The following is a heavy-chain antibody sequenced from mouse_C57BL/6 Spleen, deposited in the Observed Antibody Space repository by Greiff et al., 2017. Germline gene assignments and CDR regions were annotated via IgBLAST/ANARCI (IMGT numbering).Heavy chain of an antibody. CDR1: GYTFTSYW. Sequence: QVQLKQPGAELVKPGASVKLSCKASGYTFTSYWMHWVKQRPGQGLEWIGNINPSNGGTNYNEKFKSKATLTVDKSSSTAYMQLSSLTSEDSAVYYCARSVYYDYDGFAYWGQGTLVTVSA. J-gene: IGHJ3*01. CDR3: ARSVYYDYDGFAY. D-gene: IGHD2-4*01. CDR2: INPSNGGT. V-gene: IGHV1-53*01.